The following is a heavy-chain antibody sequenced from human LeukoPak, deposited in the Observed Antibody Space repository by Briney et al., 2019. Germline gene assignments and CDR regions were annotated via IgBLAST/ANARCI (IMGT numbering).Heavy chain of an antibody. V-gene: IGHV3-74*01. D-gene: IGHD2-15*01. CDR2: VNSDGSST. CDR3: ARARDSGGGDY. CDR1: GFTFSSYW. J-gene: IGHJ4*02. Sequence: QPGGSLRLSCAASGFTFSSYWMHWVRQAPGKGLVWVSRVNSDGSSTTYADSVKGRFTISRDNAKNTLYLQMNSLRAEDTAVYYCARARDSGGGDYWGQGTLVTVSS.